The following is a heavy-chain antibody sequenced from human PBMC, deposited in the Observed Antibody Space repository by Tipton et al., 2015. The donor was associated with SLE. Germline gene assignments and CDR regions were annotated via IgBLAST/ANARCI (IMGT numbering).Heavy chain of an antibody. D-gene: IGHD3-10*01. CDR3: ARATGSGTFTRFDP. CDR2: IYHSGST. V-gene: IGHV4-38-2*01. Sequence: TLSLTCAVSGYSISSGYYWGWIRQPPGKGLEWIGSIYHSGSTYYNPSLKSRVTISVDTSKSQFSLKLSSVTATDTALYYCARATGSGTFTRFDPWGQGTLVTVSS. J-gene: IGHJ5*02. CDR1: GYSISSGYY.